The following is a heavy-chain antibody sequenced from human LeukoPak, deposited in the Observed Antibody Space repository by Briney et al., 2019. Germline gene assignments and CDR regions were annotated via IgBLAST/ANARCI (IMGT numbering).Heavy chain of an antibody. J-gene: IGHJ6*04. D-gene: IGHD3-10*02. CDR3: AELGITMIGGV. V-gene: IGHV3-48*04. CDR2: ISSSGSTI. Sequence: GGSLRLSCAASGFTLSTYWMSWVRQAPGKGLEWVSYISSSGSTIYYADSVKGRFTISRDNAKNSLYLQMNSLRAEDTAVYYCAELGITMIGGVWGKGTTVTISS. CDR1: GFTLSTYW.